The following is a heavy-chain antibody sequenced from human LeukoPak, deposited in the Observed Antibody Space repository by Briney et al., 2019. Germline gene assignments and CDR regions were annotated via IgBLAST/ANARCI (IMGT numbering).Heavy chain of an antibody. CDR2: ISGSGGST. V-gene: IGHV3-23*01. J-gene: IGHJ4*02. Sequence: PGGSLRLSCAASGFTFSSYAMSWVRQAPGKGLEWVSAISGSGGSTYYADSVKGRFTISRDNSKNTLYLQMNSLRAGDTAVYYCAKDLRRVNWYCSGGSCTQFDYWGQGTLVTVSS. D-gene: IGHD2-15*01. CDR3: AKDLRRVNWYCSGGSCTQFDY. CDR1: GFTFSSYA.